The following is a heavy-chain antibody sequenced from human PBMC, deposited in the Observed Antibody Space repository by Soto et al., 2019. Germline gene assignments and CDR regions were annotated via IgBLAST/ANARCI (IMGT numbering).Heavy chain of an antibody. Sequence: GGSLRLSCAASGFTFSSYGMYWVRQAPGKGLEWVAVISYDGSNKYYADSVKGRFTISRDNSKNTLYLQMNSLRAEDTAVYYCAKQYYDFWSGYYDAFDIWGQGTMVTVSS. CDR2: ISYDGSNK. CDR1: GFTFSSYG. CDR3: AKQYYDFWSGYYDAFDI. J-gene: IGHJ3*02. V-gene: IGHV3-30*18. D-gene: IGHD3-3*01.